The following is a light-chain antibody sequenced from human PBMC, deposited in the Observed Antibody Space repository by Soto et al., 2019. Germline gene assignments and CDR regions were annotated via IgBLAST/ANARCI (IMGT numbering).Light chain of an antibody. J-gene: IGLJ1*01. CDR1: NSNIASNT. CDR2: EVV. CDR3: KSYAGRNTYD. V-gene: IGLV1-44*01. Sequence: QSVLTQPPSASETPGQTVSISCSGSNSNIASNTVNWYQHLPGTAPKLIIYEVVQRPSGVPDRFSGSKSGNTASLTVSGLQAEDEADNYCKSYAGRNTYDFGTGTKVTVL.